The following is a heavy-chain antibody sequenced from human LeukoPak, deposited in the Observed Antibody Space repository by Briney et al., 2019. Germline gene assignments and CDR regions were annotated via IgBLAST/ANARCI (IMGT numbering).Heavy chain of an antibody. CDR3: AREGYCSGGSCSPLYYYGMDV. D-gene: IGHD2-15*01. V-gene: IGHV1-18*01. J-gene: IGHJ6*02. Sequence: ASVKVSCKASGYTFTSYGISWVRQAPGQGLEWMGWISAYNGNTSYAQKLQGRVTMTTDTSTSTAYMELRSLRSDDTAVYYCAREGYCSGGSCSPLYYYGMDVWGQGTTVTVSS. CDR2: ISAYNGNT. CDR1: GYTFTSYG.